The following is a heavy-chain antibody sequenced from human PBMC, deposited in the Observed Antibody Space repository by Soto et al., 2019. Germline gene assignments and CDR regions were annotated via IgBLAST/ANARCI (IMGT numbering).Heavy chain of an antibody. CDR2: IRSKANNYAT. CDR1: GFTFSGSA. Sequence: EVQLVESGGGLVQPGGSLKLSCAASGFTFSGSAIHWVRQASGKGLEWVGRIRSKANNYATAYAASVKGRLTISRDDSQNTAYLQMNSLKTEDTAVYYCTSRDYWGQGTMVTVSS. V-gene: IGHV3-73*01. CDR3: TSRDY. J-gene: IGHJ4*02.